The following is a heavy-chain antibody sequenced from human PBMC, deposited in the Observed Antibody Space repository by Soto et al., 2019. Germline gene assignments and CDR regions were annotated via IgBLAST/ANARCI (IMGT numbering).Heavy chain of an antibody. D-gene: IGHD5-18*01. CDR3: ARGRGYSYGLDP. V-gene: IGHV4-30-4*01. Sequence: SETLCLTFTVADNFISSSNNYWSWIRQPPGEGLEWIGFISYSGTTSYSPSLKSRLAISLDTSKNQFSLSLSSVTAADTAVYYCARGRGYSYGLDPWGQGTLVTVSS. CDR2: ISYSGTT. CDR1: DNFISSSNNY. J-gene: IGHJ5*02.